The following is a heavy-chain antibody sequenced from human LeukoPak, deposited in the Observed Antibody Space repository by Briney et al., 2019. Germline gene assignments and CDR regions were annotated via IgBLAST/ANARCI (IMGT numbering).Heavy chain of an antibody. D-gene: IGHD6-19*01. CDR3: ATDLSSGWYLGY. CDR1: GYTLTELS. V-gene: IGHV1-24*01. J-gene: IGHJ4*02. CDR2: FDPEDGET. Sequence: ASVKVSCKVAGYTLTELSIHWVRQAPGIRLWCTRGFDPEDGETIYAQKFQGRVTMTEDTSTDTAYMELSSLRSEDTAVYYCATDLSSGWYLGYWGQGTLVTVSS.